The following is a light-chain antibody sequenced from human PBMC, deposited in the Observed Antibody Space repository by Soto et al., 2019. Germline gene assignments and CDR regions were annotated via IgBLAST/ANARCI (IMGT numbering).Light chain of an antibody. Sequence: IQMTQSTSTLSASVGDRVTITCRASQSISSWLAWYQQKPGKAPKLLIYDASSLESGVPSRFSGSGSGTEFTLTISSLQPDDFATYYCQQYNSYSTWTFCQGTKVDIK. CDR2: DAS. CDR3: QQYNSYSTWT. CDR1: QSISSW. J-gene: IGKJ1*01. V-gene: IGKV1-5*01.